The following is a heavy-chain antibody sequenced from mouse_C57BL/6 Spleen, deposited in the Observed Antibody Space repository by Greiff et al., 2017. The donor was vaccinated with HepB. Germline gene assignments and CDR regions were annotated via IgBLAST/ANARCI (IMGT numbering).Heavy chain of an antibody. Sequence: EVKLVESGGDLVKPGGSLKLSCAASGFTFSSYGMSWVRQTPDKRLEWVATISSGGSYTYYPDSVKGRFTISRDNAKNTLYLQMSSLKSEDTAMYYCARRVYDYDWFAYWGQGTLVTVSA. J-gene: IGHJ3*01. CDR1: GFTFSSYG. V-gene: IGHV5-6*02. D-gene: IGHD2-4*01. CDR2: ISSGGSYT. CDR3: ARRVYDYDWFAY.